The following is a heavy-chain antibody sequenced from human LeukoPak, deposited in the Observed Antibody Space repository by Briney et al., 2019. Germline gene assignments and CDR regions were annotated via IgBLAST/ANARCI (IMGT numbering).Heavy chain of an antibody. D-gene: IGHD7-27*01. J-gene: IGHJ6*02. Sequence: GGSLRLSCVASGFTFSNYAMNWVRQVPGKGLEWVSSINNSSRYISYADSVNGRFTISRDNAKNSLYLQMNSLRAEDTAVYYCARDLGIVYYYGMDVWGQGTTVIVSS. CDR3: ARDLGIVYYYGMDV. CDR1: GFTFSNYA. CDR2: INNSSRYI. V-gene: IGHV3-21*01.